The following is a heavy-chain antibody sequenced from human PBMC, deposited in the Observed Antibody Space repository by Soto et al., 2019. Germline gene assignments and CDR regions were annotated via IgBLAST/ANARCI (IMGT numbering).Heavy chain of an antibody. CDR3: ARGFGSSWTTFDS. D-gene: IGHD6-13*01. V-gene: IGHV4-39*02. CDR2: IYYTGNT. J-gene: IGHJ4*02. Sequence: SETLSLTCAVSGGSISSSTYYWGWIRQPPGRGLEWIGSIYYTGNTYYNPSLRSRVTISVDTSKNHFSLKLRSVTAADTAVFFCARGFGSSWTTFDSWGQGTLVTVSS. CDR1: GGSISSSTYY.